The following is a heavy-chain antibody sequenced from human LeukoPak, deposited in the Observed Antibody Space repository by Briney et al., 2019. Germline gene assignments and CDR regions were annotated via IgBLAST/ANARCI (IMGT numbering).Heavy chain of an antibody. D-gene: IGHD5-12*01. J-gene: IGHJ4*02. Sequence: PWASVKVSCKASGGTFSSYAISWVRQAPGQGLEWMGRIIPILGIANYAQKFQGRVTITADKSTSTAYMELSSLRSEDTAVYYCARVRRRLGGKASHWPPFGYWGQGTLVTVSS. CDR1: GGTFSSYA. CDR3: ARVRRRLGGKASHWPPFGY. CDR2: IIPILGIA. V-gene: IGHV1-69*04.